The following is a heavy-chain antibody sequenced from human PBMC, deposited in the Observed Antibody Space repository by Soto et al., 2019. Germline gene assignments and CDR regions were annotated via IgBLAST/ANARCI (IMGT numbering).Heavy chain of an antibody. CDR2: INPNSGNK. D-gene: IGHD3-16*02. CDR1: GYTFTSYD. V-gene: IGHV1-8*01. CDR3: ARRHALMDL. Sequence: ASVKVSCKASGYTFTSYDIKWVRQATGQGLEWMGWINPNSGNKGYAQKFQGRVTMTRNTSISTASMELSSLRSEDTAVYYCARRHALMDLWGQGTMVTVSS. J-gene: IGHJ6*02.